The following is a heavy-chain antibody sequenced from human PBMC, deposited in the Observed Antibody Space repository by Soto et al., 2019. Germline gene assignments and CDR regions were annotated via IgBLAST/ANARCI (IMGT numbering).Heavy chain of an antibody. J-gene: IGHJ4*02. CDR2: IWHDGTKK. D-gene: IGHD3-10*01. Sequence: QVQLVESGGGVVQPGRSLRLSCAASGLTLSSYGMYWVRQGPGKGLEWVAVIWHDGTKKYYADAVKGRFTISRDNSKNTLYLQMDSLRGEDTAVYYFSRDLLVYGSGSFDYWCQGTLVTVSS. CDR3: SRDLLVYGSGSFDY. CDR1: GLTLSSYG. V-gene: IGHV3-33*01.